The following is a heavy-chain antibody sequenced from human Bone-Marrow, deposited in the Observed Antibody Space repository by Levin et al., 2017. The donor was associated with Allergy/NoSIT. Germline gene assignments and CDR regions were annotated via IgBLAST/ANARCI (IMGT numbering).Heavy chain of an antibody. J-gene: IGHJ4*02. CDR1: EFIFSRYS. CDR3: TRGAGSYPWAVFDH. D-gene: IGHD3-10*01. CDR2: MSNDGNFK. Sequence: GESLKISCAASEFIFSRYSMHWVRQAPGKGLEWVAVMSNDGNFKSYADSVKGRFTISRDNSEDTLYLQMNSLRPEDTGVYFCTRGAGSYPWAVFDHWGQGTLVTVSS. V-gene: IGHV3-30*04.